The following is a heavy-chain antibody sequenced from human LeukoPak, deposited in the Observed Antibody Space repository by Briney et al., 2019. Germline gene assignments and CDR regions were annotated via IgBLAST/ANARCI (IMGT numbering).Heavy chain of an antibody. V-gene: IGHV3-23*01. Sequence: GGSLRLSCAASGFTFSNYAMSWVRQAPGKGLEWVSGISGSGGATNYADSVKGRFTISRDNSKNTLYLQMNGLRAEDTAVYYCAKDLGSGGSKWFDPWGQGTLVTVSS. CDR3: AKDLGSGGSKWFDP. J-gene: IGHJ5*02. CDR2: ISGSGGAT. CDR1: GFTFSNYA. D-gene: IGHD2-15*01.